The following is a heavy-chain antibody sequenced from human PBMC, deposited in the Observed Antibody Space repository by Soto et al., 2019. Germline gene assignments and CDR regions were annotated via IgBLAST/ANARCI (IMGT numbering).Heavy chain of an antibody. CDR1: GFTFSSYS. Sequence: EVQLVESGGGLVQPGGSLRLSCAASGFTFSSYSMNWVRQAPGKGLEWVSYISSSSSTIYYADSVKGRFTISRDNTKNSLYLQMNSRRAGNTAVNYGAYFPGYWGQGTLVTVSS. V-gene: IGHV3-48*01. CDR2: ISSSSSTI. D-gene: IGHD1-26*01. J-gene: IGHJ4*02. CDR3: AYFPGY.